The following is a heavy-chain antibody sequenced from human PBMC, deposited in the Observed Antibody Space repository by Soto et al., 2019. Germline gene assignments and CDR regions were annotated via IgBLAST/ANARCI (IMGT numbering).Heavy chain of an antibody. D-gene: IGHD5-12*01. Sequence: GGSLRLSCAASGFTFSSYAMSWVRQAPGKGLEWVSAISGSGGSTYYPDSVKGRFTISRDNSKNTLYLQMNSLRAEDTAVYYCAKGNGAGYNFYYGMDVWGQGTTVTVSS. V-gene: IGHV3-23*01. CDR1: GFTFSSYA. CDR2: ISGSGGST. J-gene: IGHJ6*02. CDR3: AKGNGAGYNFYYGMDV.